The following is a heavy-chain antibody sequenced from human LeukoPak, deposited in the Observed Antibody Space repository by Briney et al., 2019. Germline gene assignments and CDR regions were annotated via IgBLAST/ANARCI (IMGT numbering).Heavy chain of an antibody. CDR1: GYTLTAYY. CDR2: INPNSGGT. J-gene: IGHJ5*02. D-gene: IGHD2-2*01. CDR3: ASDLRPSSGWFDT. Sequence: ASVRVSCKASGYTLTAYYMHWVRQAPGQGLEWMGWINPNSGGTNYAQKFQDRVTMTRDTYVSTAYMELSRLTWDDTAVYYCASDLRPSSGWFDTWGQGTLVTVSS. V-gene: IGHV1-2*02.